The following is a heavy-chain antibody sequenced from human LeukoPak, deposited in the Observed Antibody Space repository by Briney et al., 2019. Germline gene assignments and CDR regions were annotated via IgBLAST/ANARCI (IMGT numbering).Heavy chain of an antibody. J-gene: IGHJ4*02. CDR2: ISTGGSNM. CDR1: GFTFSSYE. D-gene: IGHD3-9*01. V-gene: IGHV3-48*03. CDR3: AREGTNGDIFDY. Sequence: PGGSLRLSCAASGFTFSSYEMNWVRQAPGKGLEWVSYISTGGSNMFYADSVKGRFTISRDNAKNSLYLRMSSLRAEDTAVYYCAREGTNGDIFDYWGQGTLVTVSS.